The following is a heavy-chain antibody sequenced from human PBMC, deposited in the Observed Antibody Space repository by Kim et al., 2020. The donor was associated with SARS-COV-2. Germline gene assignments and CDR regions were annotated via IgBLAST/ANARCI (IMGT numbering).Heavy chain of an antibody. CDR3: ARLCSSTSCYALSGMDV. J-gene: IGHJ6*02. D-gene: IGHD2-2*01. V-gene: IGHV4-59*08. Sequence: LKSRVTISVDTSKNQFSLKLSSVTAADMAVYYCARLCSSTSCYALSGMDVWGQGTTVTVSS.